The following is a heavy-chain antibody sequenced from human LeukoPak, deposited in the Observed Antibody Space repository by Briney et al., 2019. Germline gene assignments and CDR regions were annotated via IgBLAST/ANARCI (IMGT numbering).Heavy chain of an antibody. CDR2: IRGSGGTT. CDR3: ARDARDGYGGNPFDY. Sequence: PGGSLRLSCAASGFTFSSYAMYWVRQAPGKGLEWVSTIRGSGGTTYYADSVKDRFTISRDNSKNTLYLQMNSLRAEDTAVYYCARDARDGYGGNPFDYWGQGTLVTVSS. J-gene: IGHJ4*02. V-gene: IGHV3-23*01. D-gene: IGHD4-23*01. CDR1: GFTFSSYA.